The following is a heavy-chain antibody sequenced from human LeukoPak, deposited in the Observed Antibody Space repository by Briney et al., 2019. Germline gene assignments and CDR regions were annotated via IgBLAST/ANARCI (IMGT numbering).Heavy chain of an antibody. V-gene: IGHV1-69*05. CDR2: IIPIFGTA. D-gene: IGHD5-24*01. Sequence: ASVKPSCKASGGTFSSYAISWVRQAPGQGLEWMGRIIPIFGTANYAQKFQGRVTITTDESTSTAYMELSSLRSEDTAVYYCARDLTDRDGYNSNWFDPWGQGTLVTVSS. J-gene: IGHJ5*02. CDR1: GGTFSSYA. CDR3: ARDLTDRDGYNSNWFDP.